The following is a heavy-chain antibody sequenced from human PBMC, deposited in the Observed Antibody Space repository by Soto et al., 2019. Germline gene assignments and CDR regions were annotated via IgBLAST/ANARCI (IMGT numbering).Heavy chain of an antibody. V-gene: IGHV3-43*02. D-gene: IGHD6-13*01. CDR1: GFTFDDYA. CDR2: ISGDGGST. CDR3: AKDSSSWYEAGYYGMDV. J-gene: IGHJ6*02. Sequence: GGSLRLSCAASGFTFDDYAMHWVRQAPGKGLEWVSLISGDGGSTYYADSVKGRFTISRDNSKNSLYLQTNSLRTEDTALYYCAKDSSSWYEAGYYGMDVWGQGTTVTVSS.